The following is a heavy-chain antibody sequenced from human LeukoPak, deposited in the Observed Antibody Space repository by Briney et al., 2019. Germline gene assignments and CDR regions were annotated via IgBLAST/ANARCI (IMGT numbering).Heavy chain of an antibody. J-gene: IGHJ4*02. D-gene: IGHD1-1*01. CDR2: ISYDGSNK. CDR3: AINSENWNQDY. CDR1: GFTFSSYA. V-gene: IGHV3-30-3*01. Sequence: GGSLRLSCAASGFTFSSYAMHWVRQAPGKGLEWVAVISYDGSNKYYADSVKGRFTISRDNSKNTLYLQMNSLRAEDTAVYYCAINSENWNQDYWGQGTLVTVSS.